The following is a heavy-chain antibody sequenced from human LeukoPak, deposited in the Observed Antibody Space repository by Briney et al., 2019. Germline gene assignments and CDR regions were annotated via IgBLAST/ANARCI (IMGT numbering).Heavy chain of an antibody. CDR3: ARHQYDILTGSPYNWFDP. D-gene: IGHD3-9*01. CDR2: IYTGDSDT. CDR1: GYSFTSYW. J-gene: IGHJ5*02. V-gene: IGHV5-51*01. Sequence: GESLKISCKGSGYSFTSYWIGWVRRLPGKGLEWMGIIYTGDSDTRYSPSFQGPATISAYKSICTAYLQWSSLKASDTAMYYCARHQYDILTGSPYNWFDPWGQGTLVTVSS.